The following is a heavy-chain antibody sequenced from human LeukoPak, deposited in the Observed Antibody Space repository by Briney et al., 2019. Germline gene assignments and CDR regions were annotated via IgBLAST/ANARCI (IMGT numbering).Heavy chain of an antibody. CDR3: ARAGEYQLLYYFDY. CDR1: GFTFSSYA. D-gene: IGHD2-2*01. Sequence: PGGSLRLSCAASGFTFSSYAMHWVRQAPGKGLEWVAVISYDGNNKYYADSVKGRFTISRDNSKNTLYLQMNSLRAEDTAVYYCARAGEYQLLYYFDYWGQGTLVTVSS. V-gene: IGHV3-30-3*01. J-gene: IGHJ4*02. CDR2: ISYDGNNK.